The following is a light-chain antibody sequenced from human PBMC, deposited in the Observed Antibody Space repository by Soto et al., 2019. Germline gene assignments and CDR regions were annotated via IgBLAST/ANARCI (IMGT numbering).Light chain of an antibody. CDR1: SGHSSYI. Sequence: QAVVTQSSSASASLGSSVKLTCTLSSGHSSYIIAWHQQQPGKAPRYLMKVEGSGSYNKVSGVPDRFSGSSSGADRYLTISNLQFEDEADYYCETWDTNIWVFGGGTKLTVL. V-gene: IGLV4-60*02. J-gene: IGLJ3*02. CDR3: ETWDTNIWV. CDR2: VEGSGSY.